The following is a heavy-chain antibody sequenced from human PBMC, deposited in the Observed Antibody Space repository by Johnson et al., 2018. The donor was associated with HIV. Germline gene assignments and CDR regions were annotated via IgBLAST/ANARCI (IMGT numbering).Heavy chain of an antibody. CDR3: ARAQLLADDAFNK. CDR1: RFTFTSYA. Sequence: QEKLVESGGALVQPGGSLRLSCAASRFTFTSYAMHWIRQAPGKGLEWVALVSYDGSNIHYADSVKGRFTISSYSSKNMLYLQMNSLRTEDTAVYYCARAQLLADDAFNKWGQGTMVTVSS. J-gene: IGHJ3*02. D-gene: IGHD6-6*01. CDR2: VSYDGSNI. V-gene: IGHV3-30*04.